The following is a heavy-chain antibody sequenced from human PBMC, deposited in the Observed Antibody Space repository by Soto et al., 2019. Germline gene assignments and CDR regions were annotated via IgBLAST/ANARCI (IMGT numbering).Heavy chain of an antibody. D-gene: IGHD5-12*01. J-gene: IGHJ4*02. Sequence: EVQLVESGGGLVQPGRSLRLSCAASGFTFDDYAMHWVRQAPGKGLEWVSGISWTSGSIGYADSVKGRFTISRDHAKNSLYLQMNSLRAEHTALYYCAKDKSIVATTGYFDYWGRGTLVTVST. V-gene: IGHV3-9*01. CDR2: ISWTSGSI. CDR3: AKDKSIVATTGYFDY. CDR1: GFTFDDYA.